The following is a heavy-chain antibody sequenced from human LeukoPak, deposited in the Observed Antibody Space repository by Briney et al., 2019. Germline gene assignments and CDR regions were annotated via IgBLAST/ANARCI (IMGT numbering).Heavy chain of an antibody. CDR3: ARDHLPYYDILTGYYTAFDI. J-gene: IGHJ3*02. CDR1: GGTFSSYA. V-gene: IGHV1-69*05. CDR2: IIPIFGTA. D-gene: IGHD3-9*01. Sequence: SVKVSCKASGGTFSSYAISWVRQAPGQGLEWMGGIIPIFGTANYAQKFQGRVTSTTDESTSTAYMELSSLRSEDTAVYYCARDHLPYYDILTGYYTAFDIWGQGTMVTVSS.